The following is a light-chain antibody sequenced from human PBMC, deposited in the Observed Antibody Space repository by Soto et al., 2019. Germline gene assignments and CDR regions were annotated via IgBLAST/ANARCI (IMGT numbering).Light chain of an antibody. CDR3: QRYNSYSRT. CDR1: QDISHY. CDR2: DAS. J-gene: IGKJ1*01. Sequence: DIQVTQSPSSVSASVGDRVTITCRASQDISHYLAWYQQKPGKVPKLLIYDASSLESGVPSRFSGSGSGTEFTLTISGLQPDDFATYYCQRYNSYSRTFGQGTKVDIK. V-gene: IGKV1-5*01.